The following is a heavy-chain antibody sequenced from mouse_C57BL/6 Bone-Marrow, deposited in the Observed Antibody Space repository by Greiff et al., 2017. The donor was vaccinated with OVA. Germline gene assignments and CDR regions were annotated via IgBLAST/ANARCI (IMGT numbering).Heavy chain of an antibody. Sequence: EVQLQESGGDLVKPGGSLKLSCAASGFTFSSYGMSWVRQTPDKRLEWVATISSGGSYTYYPDSVKGRFTISRDNAKNTLYLQMSSLKSEDTAMYYCARHKTVVAPYYAMDYWGQGTSVTVSS. J-gene: IGHJ4*01. V-gene: IGHV5-6*01. D-gene: IGHD1-1*01. CDR3: ARHKTVVAPYYAMDY. CDR2: ISSGGSYT. CDR1: GFTFSSYG.